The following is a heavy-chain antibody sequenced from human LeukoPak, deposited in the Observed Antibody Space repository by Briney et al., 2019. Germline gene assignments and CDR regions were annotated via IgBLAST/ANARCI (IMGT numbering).Heavy chain of an antibody. D-gene: IGHD3-22*01. Sequence: KPPETLSLTCTVSGDSIKSDSYYWGWIRQPPGKGLEWIGTIYYSGSTYYNPSLKSRVTISVDTSKNQFSVKLSSVTAADTALYYCARHKEDFHDSSGPNFWYFDLWGRGTLVTVSS. CDR3: ARHKEDFHDSSGPNFWYFDL. V-gene: IGHV4-39*01. J-gene: IGHJ2*01. CDR1: GDSIKSDSYY. CDR2: IYYSGST.